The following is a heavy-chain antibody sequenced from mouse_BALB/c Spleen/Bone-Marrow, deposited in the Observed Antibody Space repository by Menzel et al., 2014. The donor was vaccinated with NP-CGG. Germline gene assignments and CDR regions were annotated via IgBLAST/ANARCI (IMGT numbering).Heavy chain of an antibody. D-gene: IGHD1-1*01. CDR3: ASYYYGRYFDV. CDR2: IDPANGNT. J-gene: IGHJ1*01. CDR1: DFNIKDTY. V-gene: IGHV14-3*02. Sequence: EVKLMESGAELVKPGASVKLSCTASDFNIKDTYMHWVKQRPEQGLEWIGRIDPANGNTKYDPKFQGKATITADTSSNTAYLQLSSLTSEDTAVYYCASYYYGRYFDVWGAGTTVTVSS.